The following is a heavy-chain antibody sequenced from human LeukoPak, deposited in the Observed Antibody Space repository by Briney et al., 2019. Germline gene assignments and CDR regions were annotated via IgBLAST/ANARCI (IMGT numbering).Heavy chain of an antibody. Sequence: GGSLRLSCAASGFTVSSNYMNWVRQAPGKGLEWVSSITSSSSYIYYADSVKGRFTISRDNAKNSLYLQMNSLRAEDTAVYYCARLAGLYYFDYWGQGTLVTVSS. V-gene: IGHV3-21*01. CDR1: GFTVSSNY. D-gene: IGHD3-3*02. J-gene: IGHJ4*02. CDR2: ITSSSSYI. CDR3: ARLAGLYYFDY.